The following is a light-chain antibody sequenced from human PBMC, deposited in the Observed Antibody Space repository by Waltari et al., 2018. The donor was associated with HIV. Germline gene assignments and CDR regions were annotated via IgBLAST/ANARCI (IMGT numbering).Light chain of an antibody. CDR3: QQRSKWPPLT. CDR2: DAS. CDR1: QSVTTY. J-gene: IGKJ4*01. V-gene: IGKV3-11*01. Sequence: DIVFTQSPATLSLSPGERATLSCIASQSVTTYLAWYQQKPGQAPRPLIYDASNRASCIPARFSGSGSGTDFTLTISSLEPEDFAVYHCQQRSKWPPLTFGGGTKVEIK.